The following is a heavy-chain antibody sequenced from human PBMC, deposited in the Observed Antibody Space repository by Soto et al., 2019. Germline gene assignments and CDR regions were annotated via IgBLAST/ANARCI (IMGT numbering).Heavy chain of an antibody. Sequence: EVQLLESGGGLVQPGGSLRLSCAASGFTFSSYAMSWVRQAPGKGLEWVSAISGSGGSTYYADSVKGRFTISRDNSKNTLYLQMNSLRAEDTAVYYCAKDSRFLEWLFPEVWFDPWGQGTLVTVSS. CDR1: GFTFSSYA. V-gene: IGHV3-23*01. D-gene: IGHD3-3*01. CDR3: AKDSRFLEWLFPEVWFDP. CDR2: ISGSGGST. J-gene: IGHJ5*02.